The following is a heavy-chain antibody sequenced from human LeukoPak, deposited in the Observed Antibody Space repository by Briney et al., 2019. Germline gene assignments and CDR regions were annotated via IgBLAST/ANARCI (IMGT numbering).Heavy chain of an antibody. CDR1: GFTFSSYW. CDR2: IKQDGNEK. J-gene: IGHJ4*02. D-gene: IGHD3-22*01. CDR3: ARGDSSGCPDY. Sequence: PGGSLRLSCAASGFTFSSYWMSWVRQAPGKGLEWVANIKQDGNEKYYVDSVKGRFTISRDNANNSLYLQMNSLRADDTAVYYCARGDSSGCPDYWGQGTLVTVSS. V-gene: IGHV3-7*03.